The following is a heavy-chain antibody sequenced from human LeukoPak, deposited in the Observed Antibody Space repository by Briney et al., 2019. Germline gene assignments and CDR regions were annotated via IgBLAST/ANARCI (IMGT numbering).Heavy chain of an antibody. V-gene: IGHV3-9*01. Sequence: GGSLRLSCAASGFTLSSYSVRWVRQARRKGREWVSGISWNSGSIDYADSVKGRLTISRDNAKNSLYLQMNSLRVEDTAFYYCAKDNRRHYTSGPNPDSLHWGQGALVTVSS. CDR1: GFTLSSYS. J-gene: IGHJ4*02. CDR2: ISWNSGSI. CDR3: AKDNRRHYTSGPNPDSLH. D-gene: IGHD6-19*01.